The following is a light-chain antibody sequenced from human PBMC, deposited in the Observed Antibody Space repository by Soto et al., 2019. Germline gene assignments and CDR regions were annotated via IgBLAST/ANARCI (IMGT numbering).Light chain of an antibody. CDR1: QTISSN. CDR2: HAS. Sequence: EIVMTQSPATLSVSPGERATLSCRASQTISSNLAWYQQKSGQAPQVLIYHASTRATGIPARFSGSGSGTEFTLTISSLQSEDFAVYYCQQYNNWPRTFGQGTKVEIK. J-gene: IGKJ1*01. V-gene: IGKV3-15*01. CDR3: QQYNNWPRT.